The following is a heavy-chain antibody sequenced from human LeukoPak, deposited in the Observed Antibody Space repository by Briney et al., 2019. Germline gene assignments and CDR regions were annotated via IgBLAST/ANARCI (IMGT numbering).Heavy chain of an antibody. V-gene: IGHV3-21*01. CDR3: ARDARYYYGSGGNDY. J-gene: IGHJ4*02. D-gene: IGHD3-10*01. CDR2: ISSSSSYI. Sequence: GGSLRLSCAASGFTFSSYSMNWVRQAPGKGLEWVSSISSSSSYIYYADSVKGRFTISRDNAKNSLYLQMNSLRAEDTAVYYCARDARYYYGSGGNDYWGQGTLVTVSS. CDR1: GFTFSSYS.